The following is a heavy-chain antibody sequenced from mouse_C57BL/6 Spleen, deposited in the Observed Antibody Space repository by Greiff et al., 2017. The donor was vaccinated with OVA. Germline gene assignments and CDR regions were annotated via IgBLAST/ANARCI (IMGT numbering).Heavy chain of an antibody. D-gene: IGHD1-1*01. Sequence: VQLQQPGAELVKPGASVKLSCKASGYTFTSYWMHWVKQRPGQGLEWIGMIHPNSGSTNYNEKFKSKATLTVDKSSSTAYMQLSSLTSEDSAVYYCAREGSTVVAKDWFDYWGQGTTLTVSS. CDR2: IHPNSGST. CDR3: AREGSTVVAKDWFDY. V-gene: IGHV1-64*01. CDR1: GYTFTSYW. J-gene: IGHJ2*01.